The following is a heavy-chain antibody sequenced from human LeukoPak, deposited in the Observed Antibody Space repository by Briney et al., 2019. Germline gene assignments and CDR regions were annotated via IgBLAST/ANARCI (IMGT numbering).Heavy chain of an antibody. D-gene: IGHD1-26*01. CDR2: ISGSGGST. CDR1: GFTFSSYA. Sequence: GGSLRLSCAASGFTFSSYAMSWVRQAPGKGLEWVSAISGSGGSTYYADSVKGRFTISRDNSKNTLYLQMNSLRAEDTAVYYCAKVGDFSGGFYYFDYWGQGTLVTVSS. V-gene: IGHV3-23*01. J-gene: IGHJ4*02. CDR3: AKVGDFSGGFYYFDY.